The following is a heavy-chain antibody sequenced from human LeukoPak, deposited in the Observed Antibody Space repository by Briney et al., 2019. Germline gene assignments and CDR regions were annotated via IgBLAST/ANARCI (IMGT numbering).Heavy chain of an antibody. D-gene: IGHD1-1*01. CDR2: INPSGGST. Sequence: ASVKVSCKASGYTFTSYYMHWVRQAPGQGLEWMGIINPSGGSTSYAQKLQGRVTMTTDTSTSTAYMELRSLRSGDTAVYYCARGAVNRYNWNDDNFYYYYMDVWGKGTTVTISS. CDR3: ARGAVNRYNWNDDNFYYYYMDV. V-gene: IGHV1-46*01. J-gene: IGHJ6*03. CDR1: GYTFTSYY.